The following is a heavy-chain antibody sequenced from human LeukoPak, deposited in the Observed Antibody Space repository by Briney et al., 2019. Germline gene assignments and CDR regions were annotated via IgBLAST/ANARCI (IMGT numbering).Heavy chain of an antibody. CDR2: IIPIFGTA. Sequence: GASVKVSCKASGGTFSSYAISWVRQAPGQGLEWMGGIIPIFGTANYAQKFQGRVTITADESTSTAYMELSSLRSEDTAAYYCARERASVVTSAEYFQHWGQGTLVTVSS. V-gene: IGHV1-69*13. J-gene: IGHJ1*01. CDR1: GGTFSSYA. CDR3: ARERASVVTSAEYFQH. D-gene: IGHD2-2*01.